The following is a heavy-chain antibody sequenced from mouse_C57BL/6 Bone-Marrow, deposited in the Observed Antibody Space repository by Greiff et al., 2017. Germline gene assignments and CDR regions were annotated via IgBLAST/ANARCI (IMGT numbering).Heavy chain of an antibody. V-gene: IGHV5-4*01. J-gene: IGHJ4*01. CDR1: GFTFSSYA. CDR2: ISDGGSDT. D-gene: IGHD2-5*01. CDR3: ARDGAIAYYSTSYAMDY. Sequence: EVKLVESGGGLVKPGGSLKLSCAASGFTFSSYAMSWVRQTPEKRLEWVATISDGGSDTYYPDKVKGRFTMSRDKAKNNLYLQMSHLKSEDTAMYYCARDGAIAYYSTSYAMDYWCQGTSVTVSS.